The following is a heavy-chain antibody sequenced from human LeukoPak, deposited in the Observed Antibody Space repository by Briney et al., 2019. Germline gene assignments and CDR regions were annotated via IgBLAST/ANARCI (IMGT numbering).Heavy chain of an antibody. V-gene: IGHV1-46*01. CDR3: AKNTSGSYWN. J-gene: IGHJ4*02. D-gene: IGHD1-26*01. CDR1: GYTFTSYY. Sequence: ASVKVSCKASGYTFTSYYMHWVRQAPGQGLEWMGIINPSGGSTSYEQKFQSRVTIIRDTSTSKVYMELSSLRPEDTTVYYCAKNTSGSYWNWGQGTLVTVSS. CDR2: INPSGGST.